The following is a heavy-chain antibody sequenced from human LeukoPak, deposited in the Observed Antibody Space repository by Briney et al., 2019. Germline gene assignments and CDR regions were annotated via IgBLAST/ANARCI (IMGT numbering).Heavy chain of an antibody. J-gene: IGHJ4*02. CDR2: INHSGST. V-gene: IGHV4-34*01. CDR1: GGSFSGYY. Sequence: KPSETLSLTCAVYGGSFSGYYWSWIRQPPGKGLEGIGEINHSGSTNYNPSLKTRVTISVDTSKNQFSLKLSSVTAADTAVYYCARTEIHYSGSYLFDYWGQGTLVTVSS. CDR3: ARTEIHYSGSYLFDY. D-gene: IGHD1-26*01.